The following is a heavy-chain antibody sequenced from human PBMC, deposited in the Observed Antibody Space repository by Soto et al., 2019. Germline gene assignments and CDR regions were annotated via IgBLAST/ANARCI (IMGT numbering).Heavy chain of an antibody. D-gene: IGHD3-22*01. Sequence: QVQLVQSGAEVKKPGASVKVSCKASGYTFTSSGMSWVRQAPGQGLEWMGWISAHTGSSEYAQRFEGRVTMTTDRSTSTAYMEVRSLRSDDTAVYYCARAFFYQGSDSRGYSFDAFDFWGPGTLVTVSS. CDR1: GYTFTSSG. V-gene: IGHV1-18*01. CDR2: ISAHTGSS. CDR3: ARAFFYQGSDSRGYSFDAFDF. J-gene: IGHJ3*01.